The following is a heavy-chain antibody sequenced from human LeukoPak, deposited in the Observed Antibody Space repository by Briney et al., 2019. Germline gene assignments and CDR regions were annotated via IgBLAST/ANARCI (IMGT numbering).Heavy chain of an antibody. Sequence: GGSLRLSCAAPGFTFTTYDFHWVRQPTGKGLEWVSSIGSSGDTFYSGSVKGRFTISRDNAKNSLYLQMNSLRAGDTALYYCVRDLGGPAANWGQGTLVTVSS. CDR2: IGSSGDT. CDR3: VRDLGGPAAN. D-gene: IGHD3-16*01. CDR1: GFTFTTYD. J-gene: IGHJ4*02. V-gene: IGHV3-13*01.